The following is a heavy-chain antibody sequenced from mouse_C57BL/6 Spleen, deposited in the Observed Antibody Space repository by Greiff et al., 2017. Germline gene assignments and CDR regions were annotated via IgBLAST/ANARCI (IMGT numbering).Heavy chain of an antibody. Sequence: VQLQQSGAELMKPGASVKLSCKATGYTFTGYWIEWVKQRPGHGLEWIGEILPGSGSTNYNEKFKGKATFTADTSSNTAYMQLSRLTTEDSAIYYCARRGVSVSLAYWGQGTLVTVSA. V-gene: IGHV1-9*01. J-gene: IGHJ3*01. CDR3: ARRGVSVSLAY. CDR2: ILPGSGST. CDR1: GYTFTGYW.